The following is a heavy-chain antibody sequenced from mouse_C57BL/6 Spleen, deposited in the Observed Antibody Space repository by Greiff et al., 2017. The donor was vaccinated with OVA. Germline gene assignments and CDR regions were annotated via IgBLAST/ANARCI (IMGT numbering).Heavy chain of an antibody. CDR1: GYTFTSYW. Sequence: VQLQQPGAELVRPGSSVKLSCKASGYTFTSYWMDWVKQRPGQGLEWIGNIYPSDSETHYNQKFKDKATLTVDKSSSTAYMQLSSLTSEDSAVYYCARSEVGMDYWGQGTTLTVSS. D-gene: IGHD4-1*01. CDR3: ARSEVGMDY. J-gene: IGHJ2*01. V-gene: IGHV1-61*01. CDR2: IYPSDSET.